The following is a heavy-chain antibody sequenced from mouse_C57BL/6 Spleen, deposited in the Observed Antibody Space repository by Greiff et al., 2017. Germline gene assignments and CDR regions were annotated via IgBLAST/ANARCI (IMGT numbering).Heavy chain of an antibody. J-gene: IGHJ2*01. CDR1: GYTFTTYP. CDR3: ARGDYYEGFDY. Sequence: QVQLKQPGTELVKPGASVKLSCKASGYTFTTYPIEWMKQNHGKSLEWIGNFHPYNDDTKYNEKFKGKATLTVEKSSSTVYLELSRLTSDDSAVYYCARGDYYEGFDYWGQGTTLTVSS. V-gene: IGHV1-47*01. CDR2: FHPYNDDT. D-gene: IGHD1-1*01.